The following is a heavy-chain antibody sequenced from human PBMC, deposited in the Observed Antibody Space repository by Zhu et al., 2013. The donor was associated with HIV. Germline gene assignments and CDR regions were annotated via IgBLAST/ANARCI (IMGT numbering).Heavy chain of an antibody. J-gene: IGHJ3*02. Sequence: QVQLVQSGAEVKKPGASVKVSCKASGGTFSSYAISWVRQAPGQGLEWMGGIIPIFGTANYAQKFQGRVTITADESTSTAYMELSSLRSEDTAVYYCARDKYYYDSSGYHDAFDIWGQGTMVTVSS. V-gene: IGHV1-69*01. CDR3: ARDKYYYDSSGYHDAFDI. CDR2: IIPIFGTA. CDR1: GGTFSSYA. D-gene: IGHD3-22*01.